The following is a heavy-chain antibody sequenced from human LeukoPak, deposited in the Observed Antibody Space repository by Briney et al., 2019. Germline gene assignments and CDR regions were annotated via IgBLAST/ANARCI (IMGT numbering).Heavy chain of an antibody. CDR3: ARGRAQYYGSGSYYTSRSSPFDY. J-gene: IGHJ4*02. Sequence: SETLSLTCAVYGGSFSGYYWSWIRQPPGKGLEWIGEINHSGSTNYNPSLKSRVTISVDTSKNQFYLKLSSVTAADTAVYYCARGRAQYYGSGSYYTSRSSPFDYWGQGTLVTVSS. D-gene: IGHD3-10*01. CDR1: GGSFSGYY. CDR2: INHSGST. V-gene: IGHV4-34*01.